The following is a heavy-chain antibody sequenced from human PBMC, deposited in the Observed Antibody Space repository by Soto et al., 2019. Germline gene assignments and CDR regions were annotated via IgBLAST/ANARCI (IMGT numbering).Heavy chain of an antibody. Sequence: PGGSLRLSCAASGFTFSSYGMHWVRQAPGKGLKWVAVISYDGSNKYYADSVKGRFTISRDNSKNTLYLQMNSLRAEDTAVYYCAKDLLGYSYGYDYYYYGMDVWGQGTTVTVSS. CDR3: AKDLLGYSYGYDYYYYGMDV. V-gene: IGHV3-30*18. D-gene: IGHD5-18*01. CDR2: ISYDGSNK. CDR1: GFTFSSYG. J-gene: IGHJ6*02.